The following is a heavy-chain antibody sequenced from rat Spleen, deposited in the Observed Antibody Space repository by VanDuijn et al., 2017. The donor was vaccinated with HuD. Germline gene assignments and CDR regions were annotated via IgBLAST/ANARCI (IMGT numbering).Heavy chain of an antibody. Sequence: EVQLMESDGGLVQPGRSLKLSCAASGFTFSDYYMAWVRQAPTKGLEWVASISYDDSSTYYRDSVKGRFTISRDNVKSTLYLQMDSLRSEDTATYYGARAGYLRDWYFDFWGPGTMVTVSS. J-gene: IGHJ1*01. CDR3: ARAGYLRDWYFDF. D-gene: IGHD2-2*01. CDR2: ISYDDSST. V-gene: IGHV5-29*01. CDR1: GFTFSDYY.